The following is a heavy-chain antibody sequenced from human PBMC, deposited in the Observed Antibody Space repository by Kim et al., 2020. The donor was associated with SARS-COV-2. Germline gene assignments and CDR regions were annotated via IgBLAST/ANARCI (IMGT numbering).Heavy chain of an antibody. CDR3: ARFSGSYYVAPFDY. CDR1: GFTFSSYE. V-gene: IGHV3-48*03. Sequence: GGSLRLSCAASGFTFSSYEMNWVRQAPGKGLEWVSYISSSGSTIYYADSVKGRFTISRDNAKNSLYLQMNSLRAEDTAVYYCARFSGSYYVAPFDYWGQGTLVTVSS. J-gene: IGHJ4*02. CDR2: ISSSGSTI. D-gene: IGHD1-26*01.